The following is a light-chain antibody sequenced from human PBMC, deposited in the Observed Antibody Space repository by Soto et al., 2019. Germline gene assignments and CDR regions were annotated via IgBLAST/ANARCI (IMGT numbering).Light chain of an antibody. J-gene: IGLJ1*01. V-gene: IGLV2-14*01. CDR3: SSYTSSSILYV. CDR1: SSDVGGYNY. CDR2: DVS. Sequence: QSALTQPASVSGSPGQSITISCTGTSSDVGGYNYVSWYQQHPGKAPKLMIYDVSNRPSGVSNRFSGSKSGNTASLTISGLQDEDEADYYCSSYTSSSILYVFGTGTKLTVL.